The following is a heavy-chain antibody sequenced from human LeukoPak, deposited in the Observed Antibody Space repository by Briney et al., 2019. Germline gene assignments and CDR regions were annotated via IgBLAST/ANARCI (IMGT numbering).Heavy chain of an antibody. V-gene: IGHV3-74*01. J-gene: IGHJ4*02. CDR3: VKAHQAADQGGRIFDY. Sequence: GGSLRLSCAASGFPFSSYWMHWVRQPPGKGLVWVSRINSDGSSTSYADSVKGRFTISRDNAKNTLYLEMNSLRAEDTAVYYCVKAHQAADQGGRIFDYWGQGTLVTVSS. D-gene: IGHD2-2*01. CDR1: GFPFSSYW. CDR2: INSDGSST.